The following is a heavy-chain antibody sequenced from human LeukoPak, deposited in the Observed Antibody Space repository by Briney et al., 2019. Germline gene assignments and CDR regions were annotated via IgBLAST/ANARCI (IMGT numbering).Heavy chain of an antibody. CDR3: AGTTVTRLAGPFDY. J-gene: IGHJ4*02. Sequence: PSETLSLTCTVSGGSISSYYWSWIRQPPGKGLEWIGYIYTSGSTNYNPSLKSRVTISVDTSKNQFSLKLSSVTAADTAVYYCAGTTVTRLAGPFDYWGQGTLVTVSS. D-gene: IGHD4-17*01. CDR1: GGSISSYY. V-gene: IGHV4-4*09. CDR2: IYTSGST.